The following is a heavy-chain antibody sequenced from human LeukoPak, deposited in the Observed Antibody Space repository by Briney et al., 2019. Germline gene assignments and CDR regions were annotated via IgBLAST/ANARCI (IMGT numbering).Heavy chain of an antibody. CDR3: ASSQLERRGYY. Sequence: SETLSLTCTVSGYSISSDYYWGWIRQPPGKGLEWIGSIYHSGSTYYNPSLKSRVTISVDTSKNQFSLKLSSVTAVDTAVYYCASSQLERRGYYWGQGTLVTVSS. D-gene: IGHD1-1*01. J-gene: IGHJ4*02. V-gene: IGHV4-38-2*02. CDR2: IYHSGST. CDR1: GYSISSDYY.